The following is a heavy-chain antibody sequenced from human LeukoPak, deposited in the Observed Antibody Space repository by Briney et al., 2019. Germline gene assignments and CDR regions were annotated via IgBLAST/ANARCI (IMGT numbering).Heavy chain of an antibody. Sequence: GGSLRLSCAASGFTFSNPWMTWGRQAPGKGLEWVCRIKSKTDGGATDYAAPVKGRFTISRDDSKNPPYLQMNSLKTEHTAVYYCTTDLDGSGISRWGQGTLVTVCS. CDR2: IKSKTDGGAT. D-gene: IGHD3-10*01. CDR3: TTDLDGSGISR. V-gene: IGHV3-15*01. J-gene: IGHJ4*02. CDR1: GFTFSNPW.